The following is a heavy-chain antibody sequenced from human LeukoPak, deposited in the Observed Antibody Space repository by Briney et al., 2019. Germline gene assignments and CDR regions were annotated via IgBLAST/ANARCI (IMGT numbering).Heavy chain of an antibody. D-gene: IGHD3-16*02. Sequence: ASVKVSCKASGYTFTGYYMHWVRQAPGQGLEWMGWINPNSGGTNYAQKFQGWVTMTRDTSISTAYMELSRLRSDDTAVYYCARSLGDYVWGSYRYTTIYYYGMDVWGQGTTVTVSS. CDR2: INPNSGGT. J-gene: IGHJ6*02. CDR1: GYTFTGYY. CDR3: ARSLGDYVWGSYRYTTIYYYGMDV. V-gene: IGHV1-2*04.